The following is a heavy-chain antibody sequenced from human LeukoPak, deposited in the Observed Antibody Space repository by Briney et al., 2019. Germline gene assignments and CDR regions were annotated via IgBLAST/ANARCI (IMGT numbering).Heavy chain of an antibody. Sequence: GGSLRLSCAASGFTFSSFEMNWVRQAPGKGLEWVSTIGSSGYDTYYADSVKGRFPISRDNSKNTLYLQMNSLRAEDTAVYYCAKDRDWTVTVPDYWGQGTLVTVSS. V-gene: IGHV3-23*01. D-gene: IGHD4-17*01. J-gene: IGHJ4*02. CDR2: IGSSGYDT. CDR1: GFTFSSFE. CDR3: AKDRDWTVTVPDY.